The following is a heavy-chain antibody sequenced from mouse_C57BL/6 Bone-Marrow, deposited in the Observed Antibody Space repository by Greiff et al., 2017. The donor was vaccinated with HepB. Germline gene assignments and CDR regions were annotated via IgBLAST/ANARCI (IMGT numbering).Heavy chain of an antibody. CDR1: GFTFSSYA. V-gene: IGHV5-4*01. Sequence: EVQGVESGGGLVKPGGSLKLSCAASGFTFSSYAMSWVRQTPEKRLEWVATISDGGSYTYYPDNVKGRFTISRDNAKNNLYLQMSHLKSEDTAMYYCARDYYYDRYFDVWGTGTTVTVSS. J-gene: IGHJ1*03. CDR3: ARDYYYDRYFDV. D-gene: IGHD1-1*01. CDR2: ISDGGSYT.